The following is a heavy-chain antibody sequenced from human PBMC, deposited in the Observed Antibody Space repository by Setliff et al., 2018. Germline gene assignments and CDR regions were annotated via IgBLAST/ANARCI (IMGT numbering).Heavy chain of an antibody. J-gene: IGHJ6*02. V-gene: IGHV3-30*02. CDR2: IRYDGSSK. D-gene: IGHD5-18*01. CDR1: GFIFGSFG. CDR3: ARDRTAYSYGLDV. Sequence: RGSLRLSCEASGFIFGSFGMYWVRQTPGKGLEWVAYIRYDGSSKYYADSVKGRFTISRDTSKSQFALNLRSVTAADSAVYYCARDRTAYSYGLDVWGQGTTVTVSS.